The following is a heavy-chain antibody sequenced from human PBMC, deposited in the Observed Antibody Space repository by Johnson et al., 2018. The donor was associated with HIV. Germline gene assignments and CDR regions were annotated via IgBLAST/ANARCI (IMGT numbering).Heavy chain of an antibody. CDR1: GLIFSRSW. D-gene: IGHD3-16*01. CDR2: SNSDGTST. CDR3: AREWGVVTFGGVIPRNAFDI. J-gene: IGHJ3*02. Sequence: VQLVESGGGLIQPGGSLRLSCEASGLIFSRSWMHWVRQAPGKGLVWVSRSNSDGTSTSYADSVKGRFTISTDKAKNTLHLQMNSLRVEDTAVYYCAREWGVVTFGGVIPRNAFDIWGQGTRVTVSS. V-gene: IGHV3-74*01.